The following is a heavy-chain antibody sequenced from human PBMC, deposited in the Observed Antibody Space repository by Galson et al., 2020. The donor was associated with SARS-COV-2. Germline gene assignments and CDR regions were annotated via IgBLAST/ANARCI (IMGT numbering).Heavy chain of an antibody. Sequence: GESLKISCAASGFTFSDYYMSWIRQAPGKGLEWVSYISSSGSTIYYADSVKGRFTISRDNAKNSLYLQMNSLRAEDTAVYYCARESRTPYDILTDYAFDIWGQGTMVTVSS. V-gene: IGHV3-11*01. J-gene: IGHJ3*02. CDR3: ARESRTPYDILTDYAFDI. D-gene: IGHD3-9*01. CDR1: GFTFSDYY. CDR2: ISSSGSTI.